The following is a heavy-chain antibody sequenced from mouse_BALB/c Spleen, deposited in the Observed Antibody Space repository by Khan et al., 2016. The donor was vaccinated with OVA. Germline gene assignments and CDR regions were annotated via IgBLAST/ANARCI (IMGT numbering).Heavy chain of an antibody. CDR3: APVGNYYGSFAY. V-gene: IGHV1S136*01. J-gene: IGHJ3*01. D-gene: IGHD1-1*01. CDR2: IYPFNDDT. CDR1: GYTFTSYV. Sequence: EVQLQQSGPELVKPGASVKMSCKASGYTFTSYVMHWVKQKPGLGLEWIGYIYPFNDDTKYNEKFKGKATLTSDKSSSTAYMELSSLTSEDSAVYYCAPVGNYYGSFAYWGQGTLGTVSA.